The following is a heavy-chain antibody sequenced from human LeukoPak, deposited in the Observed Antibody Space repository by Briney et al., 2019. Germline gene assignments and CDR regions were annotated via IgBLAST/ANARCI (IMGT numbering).Heavy chain of an antibody. V-gene: IGHV3-23*01. Sequence: GGSLRLSCAASGFTFSSYSMNWVRQAPGKGLEWVSAISGSGGSTYYADSVKGRFTISRDNSKNTLYLQMNSLRAEDTAVYYCAKDREPSSWLPDSFDIWGQGTMVTVSS. CDR1: GFTFSSYS. CDR2: ISGSGGST. CDR3: AKDREPSSWLPDSFDI. D-gene: IGHD6-13*01. J-gene: IGHJ3*02.